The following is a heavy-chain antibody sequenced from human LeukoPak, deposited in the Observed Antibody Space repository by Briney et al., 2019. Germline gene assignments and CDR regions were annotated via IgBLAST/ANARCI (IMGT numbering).Heavy chain of an antibody. D-gene: IGHD6-13*01. V-gene: IGHV4-38-2*02. CDR3: ARDRRTAAAGGTIAYGMDV. Sequence: TPSETLSLTCTVSGYSISSGYYWGWIRQPPGKGLEWVGSIYHSGSTYYNPSLKSRVTISVDTSKNQFSLKLSSVTAADTAVYYCARDRRTAAAGGTIAYGMDVWGQGTTVTVSS. CDR1: GYSISSGYY. J-gene: IGHJ6*02. CDR2: IYHSGST.